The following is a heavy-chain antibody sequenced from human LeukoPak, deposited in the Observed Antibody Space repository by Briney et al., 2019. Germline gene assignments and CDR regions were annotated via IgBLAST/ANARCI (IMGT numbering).Heavy chain of an antibody. Sequence: SETLSLTCSVSGASVYSDSSYWTWIRQAPGKGLEWIGYVDYRGGTKYNASLKSRVTISLETSKNQFSLNLNSVIAADTAVYYCARRSLGQLVLDYWGQGALVTVSS. V-gene: IGHV4-61*01. D-gene: IGHD6-6*01. CDR1: GASVYSDSSY. CDR3: ARRSLGQLVLDY. CDR2: VDYRGGT. J-gene: IGHJ4*02.